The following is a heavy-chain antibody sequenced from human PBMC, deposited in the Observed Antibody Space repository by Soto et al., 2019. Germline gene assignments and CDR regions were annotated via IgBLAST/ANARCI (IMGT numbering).Heavy chain of an antibody. Sequence: QVQLQQWGAGLLKPSETLSLTCAVYGGSFSGYYWSWIRQPPGKGLEWIGEINHRGSTNYNPSLKSRVTISVDTSKNQFSLKLSSVTAADTAVYYCARGRYSSGWYFNYWGQGTLVTVSS. J-gene: IGHJ4*02. CDR1: GGSFSGYY. CDR2: INHRGST. CDR3: ARGRYSSGWYFNY. D-gene: IGHD6-19*01. V-gene: IGHV4-34*01.